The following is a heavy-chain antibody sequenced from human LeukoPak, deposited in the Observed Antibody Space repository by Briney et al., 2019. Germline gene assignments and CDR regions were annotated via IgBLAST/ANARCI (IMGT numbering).Heavy chain of an antibody. J-gene: IGHJ4*02. D-gene: IGHD3-22*01. V-gene: IGHV4-59*01. CDR3: ARVAPSQWLLLPNYFDY. CDR1: GFTFSSYA. Sequence: GSLRLSCAASGFTFSSYAMSWVRQAPGKGLEWIGYIYYTGSTKYNSSLKSRVTISVDTSKNQFSLKLSSVTAVDTAVYYCARVAPSQWLLLPNYFDYWGQETLVTVSS. CDR2: IYYTGST.